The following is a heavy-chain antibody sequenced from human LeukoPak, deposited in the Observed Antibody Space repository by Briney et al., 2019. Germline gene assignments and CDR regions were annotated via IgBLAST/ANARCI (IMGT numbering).Heavy chain of an antibody. CDR1: GYTFTGYY. CDR3: ARGLVGAHGAFDI. V-gene: IGHV1-2*02. CDR2: INPNSGGT. D-gene: IGHD1-26*01. J-gene: IGHJ3*02. Sequence: ASVKVSCKASGYTFTGYYMHWVRQAPGQGLEWMGWINPNSGGTNYAQKFQGRVTMTRDTSISTAYMELSRLRSDDTAVYYCARGLVGAHGAFDIWGQGTMVTVSS.